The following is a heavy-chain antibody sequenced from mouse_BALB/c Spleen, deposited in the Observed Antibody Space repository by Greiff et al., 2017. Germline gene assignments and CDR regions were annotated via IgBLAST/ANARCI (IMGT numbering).Heavy chain of an antibody. V-gene: IGHV14-1*02. D-gene: IGHD6-1*01. CDR2: IDPENGNT. CDR1: GFNIKDYY. Sequence: EVKLMESGAELVRPGALVKLSCKASGFNIKDYYMHWVKQRPEQGLEWIGWIDPENGNTIYDPKFQGKASITADTSSNTAYLQLSSLTSEDTAVYYCATSFAYWGQGTLVTVSA. J-gene: IGHJ3*01. CDR3: ATSFAY.